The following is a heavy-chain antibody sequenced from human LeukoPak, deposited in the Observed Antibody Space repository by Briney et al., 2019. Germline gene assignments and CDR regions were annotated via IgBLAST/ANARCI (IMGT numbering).Heavy chain of an antibody. D-gene: IGHD6-13*01. CDR1: GGSISSYY. CDR3: ARLYDGSSWYGKRAFDI. J-gene: IGHJ3*02. V-gene: IGHV4-34*01. Sequence: KPSETLSLTCTVSGGSISSYYWSWIRQPPGKGLEWIGEINHSGSTNYNPSLKSRVTISVDTSKNQFSLKLSSVTAADTAVYYCARLYDGSSWYGKRAFDIWGQGTMVTVSS. CDR2: INHSGST.